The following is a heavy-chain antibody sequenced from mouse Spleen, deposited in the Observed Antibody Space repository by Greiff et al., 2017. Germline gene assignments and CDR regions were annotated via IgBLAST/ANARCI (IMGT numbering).Heavy chain of an antibody. J-gene: IGHJ3*01. CDR3: ARGVYYDYPRFAY. CDR2: IDPANGNT. Sequence: EVKLMESGAELVKPGASVKLSCTASGFNIKDTYMHWVKQRPEQGLEWIGRIDPANGNTKYDPKFQGKATITADTSSNTAYLQLSSLTSEDTAVYYCARGVYYDYPRFAYWGQGTLVTVSA. V-gene: IGHV14-3*02. CDR1: GFNIKDTY. D-gene: IGHD2-4*01.